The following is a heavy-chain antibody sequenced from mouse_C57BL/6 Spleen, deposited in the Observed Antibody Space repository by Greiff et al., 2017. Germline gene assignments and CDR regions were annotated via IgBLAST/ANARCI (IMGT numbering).Heavy chain of an antibody. Sequence: QVQLQQSGAELVKPGASVKISCKASGYAFSSYWMNWVKQRPGKGLEWIGQIYPGDGDTNYNGKFTGKATLTADKSSSTAYMQLSSLTSEDSAVYFCARSGIDYDREAWFAYWGQGTLVTVSA. J-gene: IGHJ3*01. CDR1: GYAFSSYW. CDR3: ARSGIDYDREAWFAY. CDR2: IYPGDGDT. D-gene: IGHD2-4*01. V-gene: IGHV1-80*01.